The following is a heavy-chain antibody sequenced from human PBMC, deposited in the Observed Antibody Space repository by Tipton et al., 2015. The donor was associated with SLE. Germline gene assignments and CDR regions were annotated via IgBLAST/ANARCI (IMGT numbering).Heavy chain of an antibody. D-gene: IGHD3-10*01. V-gene: IGHV4-59*01. Sequence: TLSLTCTVSGGSISSYYWSWIRQPPGKGLEWIGYIHYSGSTNYNPPLKSRVTISVDTSKNQFSLKLSSVTAADTAVYYCARDPGETDAFDIWGQGTMVTVSS. CDR2: IHYSGST. J-gene: IGHJ3*02. CDR1: GGSISSYY. CDR3: ARDPGETDAFDI.